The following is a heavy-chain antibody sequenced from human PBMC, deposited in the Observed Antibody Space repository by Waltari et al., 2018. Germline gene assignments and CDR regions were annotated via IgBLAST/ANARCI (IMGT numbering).Heavy chain of an antibody. D-gene: IGHD6-13*01. V-gene: IGHV4-61*02. CDR1: GGSISSGSYY. CDR3: TVSSSWYQADY. Sequence: QVQLQESGPGLVKPSQTLSLTCTVSGGSISSGSYYWSWIRQPAGKGLEWSGRIYTSGSPNYNPSLKSRVTISVDTSKNQFSLKLSSVTAADTAVYYCTVSSSWYQADYWGQGTLVTVSS. J-gene: IGHJ4*02. CDR2: IYTSGSP.